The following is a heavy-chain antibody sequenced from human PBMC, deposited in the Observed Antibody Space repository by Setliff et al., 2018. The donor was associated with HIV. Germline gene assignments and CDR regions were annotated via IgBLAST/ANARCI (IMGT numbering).Heavy chain of an antibody. Sequence: SSYWMSWVRQAPGKGLEWVANIKQDGSERSYVDSVKGRFTISRDNAKNSLYLQMNSLRAEDTAVYYCAQITVMGYWGQGTLVTVSS. V-gene: IGHV3-7*01. CDR1: SSYW. J-gene: IGHJ4*02. D-gene: IGHD4-4*01. CDR3: AQITVMGY. CDR2: IKQDGSER.